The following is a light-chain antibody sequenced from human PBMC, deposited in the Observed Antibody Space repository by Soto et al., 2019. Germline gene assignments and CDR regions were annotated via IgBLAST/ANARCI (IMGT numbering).Light chain of an antibody. CDR3: QQRNIWPPVT. CDR1: PSVTNY. Sequence: EIVLTQSPATLSLSPGERATLSYMPSPSVTNYLAWYQQKPGQAPRLVIYGAFNRATGIPARFSGSVSGTDFTLTISSLEPEDLAVYYCQQRNIWPPVTFGQGTRLEIK. J-gene: IGKJ5*01. CDR2: GAF. V-gene: IGKV3-11*01.